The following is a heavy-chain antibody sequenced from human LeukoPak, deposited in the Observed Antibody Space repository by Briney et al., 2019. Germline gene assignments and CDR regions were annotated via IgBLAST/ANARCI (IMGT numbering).Heavy chain of an antibody. J-gene: IGHJ6*03. Sequence: SQTLSLTCTVSGRSISSGSYYWSWIRQPAGKGLEWIGRIYTSGSTNYNPSLKSRVTISVDTSKNQFSLKLSSVTAADTAVYYCARGGPDYYYYYMDVWGKGTTVTVSS. V-gene: IGHV4-61*02. CDR2: IYTSGST. CDR1: GRSISSGSYY. CDR3: ARGGPDYYYYYMDV.